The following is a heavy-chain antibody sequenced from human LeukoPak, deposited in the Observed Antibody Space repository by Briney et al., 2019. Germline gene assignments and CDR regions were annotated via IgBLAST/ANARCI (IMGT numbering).Heavy chain of an antibody. D-gene: IGHD2-21*01. CDR3: ASLRSYSDAFDI. CDR2: IYPGDSEA. V-gene: IGHV5-51*01. Sequence: GESLKISCQGSGYSFTSYWIGWVRQMPGKGLEWMGIIYPGDSEAGYSPSFQGQVTISADKSISTAYLQWSSLKASDTATYYCASLRSYSDAFDIWGQGTMVTVSS. CDR1: GYSFTSYW. J-gene: IGHJ3*02.